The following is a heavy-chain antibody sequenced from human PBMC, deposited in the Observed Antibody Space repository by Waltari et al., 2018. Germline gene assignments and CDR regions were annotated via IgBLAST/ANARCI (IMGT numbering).Heavy chain of an antibody. V-gene: IGHV4-34*01. Sequence: QVQLDQWGAGLWKPSETLSLTCAVYGGSFSGYYWSWIRQPPGKGLEWIGEVNYSGYTNYNPSLKSRVTISLDTSKNQFSLNLKSVTAADTALYFCARQLTGDRGYFDLWGRGTLVTVSS. J-gene: IGHJ2*01. D-gene: IGHD3-9*01. CDR2: VNYSGYT. CDR1: GGSFSGYY. CDR3: ARQLTGDRGYFDL.